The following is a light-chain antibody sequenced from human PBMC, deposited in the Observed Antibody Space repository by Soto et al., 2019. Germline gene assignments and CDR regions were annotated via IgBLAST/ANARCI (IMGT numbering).Light chain of an antibody. CDR1: QSVGNDY. Sequence: IVSTHSPGTLSLSPGEIAXLXSXXSQSVGNDYLAWYQQKPGQAPRLLIYGTSSRATGIPDRFSGSGSGTDFTLTISRLEPEDFAVYYCQQYGNSPITFGQGTRLEIK. CDR3: QQYGNSPIT. CDR2: GTS. V-gene: IGKV3-20*01. J-gene: IGKJ5*01.